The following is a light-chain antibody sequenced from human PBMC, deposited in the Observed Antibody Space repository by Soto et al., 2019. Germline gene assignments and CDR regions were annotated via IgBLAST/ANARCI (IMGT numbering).Light chain of an antibody. Sequence: QSVLTQPPSVSAAPGQKVTISCSGSSSNIGNNHVFWYQQLPLTAPKLLIFDNNKRPSGIPDRFSGSKSGTSATLGITGLQTGDEADYYCVAWDGGLSAIVFGGGTKVTVL. V-gene: IGLV1-51*01. CDR3: VAWDGGLSAIV. CDR1: SSNIGNNH. CDR2: DNN. J-gene: IGLJ2*01.